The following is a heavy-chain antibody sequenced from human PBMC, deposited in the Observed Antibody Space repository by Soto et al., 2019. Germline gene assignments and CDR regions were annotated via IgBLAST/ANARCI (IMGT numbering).Heavy chain of an antibody. V-gene: IGHV4-39*01. CDR1: GGSISSSSYY. CDR3: ARQRPLRFLEWLLLDY. Sequence: QLQLQESGPGLVKPSETLSLTCTVSGGSISSSSYYWGWIRQPPGKGLEWIGSIYYSGSTYYNPYLESRVTISVDTSKNQFSLKLSSVTAADTAVYYCARQRPLRFLEWLLLDYWGQGTLVTVSS. J-gene: IGHJ4*02. CDR2: IYYSGST. D-gene: IGHD3-3*01.